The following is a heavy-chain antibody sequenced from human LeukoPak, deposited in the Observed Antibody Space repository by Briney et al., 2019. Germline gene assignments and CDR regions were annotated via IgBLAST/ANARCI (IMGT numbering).Heavy chain of an antibody. CDR3: IRGLGGGSDY. V-gene: IGHV3-74*03. J-gene: IGHJ4*02. D-gene: IGHD4-23*01. CDR1: GFSFSGSW. Sequence: GGSLRLSCAASGFSFSGSWMHWVRQAPARGLVWVSRINSDGSTTTYADSVQGRFTISRDNAKNTLYLQMNSLRAEDTAVYYCIRGLGGGSDYWGLGTLVTVTS. CDR2: INSDGSTT.